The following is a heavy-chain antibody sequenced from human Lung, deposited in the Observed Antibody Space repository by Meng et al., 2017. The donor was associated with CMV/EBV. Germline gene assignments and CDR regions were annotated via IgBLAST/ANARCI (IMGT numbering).Heavy chain of an antibody. CDR3: ARGGNFDP. J-gene: IGHJ5*02. CDR2: ISTNTGTP. V-gene: IGHV7-4-1*02. Sequence: LVQAGSDLKKPRDSVKVSFKAFGYNFSTYAINWGRQAHGRGLEWMGWISTNTGTPTYTQGFTGRFVFSLDTSVSTAYLQISSLKAEDTAVYYCARGGNFDPWGQGTLVTVSS. D-gene: IGHD2/OR15-2a*01. CDR1: GYNFSTYA.